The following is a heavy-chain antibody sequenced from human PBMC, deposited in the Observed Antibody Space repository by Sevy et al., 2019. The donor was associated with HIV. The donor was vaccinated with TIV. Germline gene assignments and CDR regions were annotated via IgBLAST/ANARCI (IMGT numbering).Heavy chain of an antibody. CDR2: IKQDGSEK. CDR3: AREVEMATITEGY. V-gene: IGHV3-7*03. J-gene: IGHJ4*02. CDR1: GFTFSSYW. Sequence: LSCAASGFTFSSYWMSWVRQAPGKGLEWVANIKQDGSEKYYVDSVKGRFTISRDNAKNSLYLQMNSLRAEDTAVYYCAREVEMATITEGYWGQGTLVTVSS. D-gene: IGHD5-12*01.